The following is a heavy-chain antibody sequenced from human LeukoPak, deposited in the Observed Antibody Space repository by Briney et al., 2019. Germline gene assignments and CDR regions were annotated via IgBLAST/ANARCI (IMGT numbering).Heavy chain of an antibody. J-gene: IGHJ3*02. D-gene: IGHD6-6*01. Sequence: SETLSLTCAVYGGSFSGYYWSWIRQPPGKGLEWIGEINHSGSTNYNPSLKSRVTISVDTSKNQFSVKLNSVTAADTAVYYCASLPKYGNALKAFDIWGQGTWVAVSS. CDR2: INHSGST. CDR3: ASLPKYGNALKAFDI. V-gene: IGHV4-34*01. CDR1: GGSFSGYY.